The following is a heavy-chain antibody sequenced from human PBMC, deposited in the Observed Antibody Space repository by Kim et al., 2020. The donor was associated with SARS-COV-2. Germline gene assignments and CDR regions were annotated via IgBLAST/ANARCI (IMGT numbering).Heavy chain of an antibody. CDR3: ARVARITIFGVVNSAFDI. Sequence: SETLSLTCTVSGGSISSGGYYWSWIRHHPGKGLEWIGYIYYSGSTYYNPSLKSRVTISVDTSKNQFSLKLSSVTAADTAVYYCARVARITIFGVVNSAFDIWGQGTMVTVSS. D-gene: IGHD3-3*01. V-gene: IGHV4-31*03. CDR2: IYYSGST. J-gene: IGHJ3*02. CDR1: GGSISSGGYY.